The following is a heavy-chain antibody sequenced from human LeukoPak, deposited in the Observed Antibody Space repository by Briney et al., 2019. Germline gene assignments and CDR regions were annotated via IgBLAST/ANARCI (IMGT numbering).Heavy chain of an antibody. D-gene: IGHD6-6*01. V-gene: IGHV1-2*02. Sequence: ASVKVSCKASGYTFTSYYMHWVRQAPGQGLEWMGWINPNSGGTNYAQKFQGRVTTTRDTSISTAYMELSTLRSDETAVYYCARGGEYSRSSSTYWGQGTLVTVSS. CDR1: GYTFTSYY. CDR3: ARGGEYSRSSSTY. J-gene: IGHJ4*02. CDR2: INPNSGGT.